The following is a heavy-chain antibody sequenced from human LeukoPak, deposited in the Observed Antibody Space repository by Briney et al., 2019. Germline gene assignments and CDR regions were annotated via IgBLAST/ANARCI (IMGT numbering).Heavy chain of an antibody. Sequence: KPSETLSLTCTVSGGSISSSSYYWGWIRQPPGKGLEWIGSIYYSGSTYYNPSLKSRVTISVDTSKNQFSLKLSSVTAAETAVYYCARSPHCSRTSCYVADFDYWGQGTLVTVSS. J-gene: IGHJ4*02. D-gene: IGHD2-2*01. CDR2: IYYSGST. CDR1: GGSISSSSYY. CDR3: ARSPHCSRTSCYVADFDY. V-gene: IGHV4-39*01.